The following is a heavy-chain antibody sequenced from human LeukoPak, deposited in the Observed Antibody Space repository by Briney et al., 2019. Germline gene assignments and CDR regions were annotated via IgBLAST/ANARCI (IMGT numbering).Heavy chain of an antibody. CDR2: ISYSGSGST. D-gene: IGHD3-22*01. CDR1: GGSTNSYY. V-gene: IGHV4-59*08. CDR3: ARGYVVYDSSGYYLN. J-gene: IGHJ4*02. Sequence: SETLSLTCTVSGGSTNSYYWSWIRQPPGKGLEWIGYISYSGSGSTSYNPSLKSRVTISLGTSKNQFSLKLSSVTAADTAVYYCARGYVVYDSSGYYLNWGQGTLVTVSS.